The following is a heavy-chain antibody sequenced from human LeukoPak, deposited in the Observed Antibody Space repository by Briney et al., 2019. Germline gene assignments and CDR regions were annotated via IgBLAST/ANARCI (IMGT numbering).Heavy chain of an antibody. D-gene: IGHD6-19*01. Sequence: GGSLRLSCAASGFTFSKYWMLWVRQAPGKGLGSVSRINTDGTVTTYADSVKGRFAVSRDNADNTMFLQMNSVRDEDTAVYYCATKQWLAPPPDSWGQGTPVIVSS. CDR1: GFTFSKYW. V-gene: IGHV3-74*01. CDR3: ATKQWLAPPPDS. CDR2: INTDGTVT. J-gene: IGHJ4*02.